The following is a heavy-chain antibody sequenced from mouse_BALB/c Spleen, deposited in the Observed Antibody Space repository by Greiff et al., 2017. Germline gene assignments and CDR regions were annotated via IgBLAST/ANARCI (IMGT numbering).Heavy chain of an antibody. V-gene: IGHV1-7*01. D-gene: IGHD2-14*01. Sequence: QVQLKESGAELAKPGASVKMSCKASGYTFTSYWMHWVKQRPGQGLEWIGYINPSTGYTEYNQKFKDKATLTADKSSSTAYMQLSSLTSEDSAVYYCARKDRYGLFAYWGQGTLVTVSA. CDR2: INPSTGYT. J-gene: IGHJ3*01. CDR3: ARKDRYGLFAY. CDR1: GYTFTSYW.